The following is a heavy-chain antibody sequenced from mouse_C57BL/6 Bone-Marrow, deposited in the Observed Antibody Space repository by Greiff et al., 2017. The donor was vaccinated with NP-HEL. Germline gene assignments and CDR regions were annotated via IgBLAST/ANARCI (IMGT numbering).Heavy chain of an antibody. Sequence: EVKLQESGAELVRPGASVKLSCTASGFNIKDDYMHWVKQRPEQGLEWIGWIDPENGDTEYASKFQGKAAITADTSSNTAYLQLSSLTSEDTAVYYCTTLYYDYDRFAYWGQGTLVTVSA. D-gene: IGHD2-4*01. J-gene: IGHJ3*01. V-gene: IGHV14-4*01. CDR2: IDPENGDT. CDR1: GFNIKDDY. CDR3: TTLYYDYDRFAY.